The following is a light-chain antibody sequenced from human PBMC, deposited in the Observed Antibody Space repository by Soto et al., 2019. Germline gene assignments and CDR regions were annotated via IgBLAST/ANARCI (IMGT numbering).Light chain of an antibody. V-gene: IGLV2-14*01. CDR2: DVR. CDR3: SSYTSTSAQV. J-gene: IGLJ1*01. Sequence: QSALTQPASVSGSPGQSITISCTGTSSDVGGYNYVSWYQQHPGKAPTLMIYDVRNRPSGVSYRFSGSKSGNTASLTISGLQTEDEADYYCSSYTSTSAQVFGSGTKLTVL. CDR1: SSDVGGYNY.